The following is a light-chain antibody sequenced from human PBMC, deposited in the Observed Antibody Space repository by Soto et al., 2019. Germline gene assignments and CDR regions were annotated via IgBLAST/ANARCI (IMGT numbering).Light chain of an antibody. CDR3: QQYNNWPPRLT. CDR2: GAS. Sequence: IVMTQPPVTLSLSRVEISNLSCISSQNIGSNLAWYQQKPGQAPRLLIYGASTRATDIPARFSGSGSGTEFTLTISSLQSADFAVYYCQQYNNWPPRLTFGGGTKVDIK. J-gene: IGKJ4*01. CDR1: QNIGSN. V-gene: IGKV3-15*01.